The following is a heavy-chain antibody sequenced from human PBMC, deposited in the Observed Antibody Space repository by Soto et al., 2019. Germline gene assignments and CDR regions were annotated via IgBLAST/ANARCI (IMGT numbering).Heavy chain of an antibody. CDR2: ISCDGSNK. D-gene: IGHD6-6*01. J-gene: IGHJ4*02. V-gene: IGHV3-30-3*01. CDR1: GFTFSSYA. Sequence: QVQLVESGGGVVQPGRSLRLSCAASGFTFSSYAMHWVRQAPGKGLEWVAVISCDGSNKYYADSVKGRFTISRDNSKNTLYLQMNSLRAEDTAVYYCARDDDGTAKYSSSSGDYWGQGTLVTVSS. CDR3: ARDDDGTAKYSSSSGDY.